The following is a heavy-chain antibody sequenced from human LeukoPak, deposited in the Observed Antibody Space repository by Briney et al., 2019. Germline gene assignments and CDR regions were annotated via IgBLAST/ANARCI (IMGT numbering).Heavy chain of an antibody. CDR3: ARRAPRNLDY. CDR1: GGSFSDYY. V-gene: IGHV4-34*01. J-gene: IGHJ4*02. Sequence: KSSETLSLTCAVYGGSFSDYYWSWIRQLPEKGLEWIGEINHSGSTNYNPSLKSRVTISVDTSKNQFSLKLSSVTAADTAVYYCARRAPRNLDYWGQGTLVTVSS. CDR2: INHSGST.